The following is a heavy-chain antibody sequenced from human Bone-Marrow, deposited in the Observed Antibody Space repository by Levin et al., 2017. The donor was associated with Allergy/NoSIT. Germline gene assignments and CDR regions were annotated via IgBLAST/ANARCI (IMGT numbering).Heavy chain of an antibody. CDR2: IYSGDDT. V-gene: IGHV3-53*01. CDR1: GFSVGTHY. D-gene: IGHD2-15*01. CDR3: ARDGGSGYCSGGSCFSLFFNI. Sequence: GESLKISCAASGFSVGTHYMSWVRQAPGKGLEWVSVIYSGDDTHYADSVKGRFTISRDNSRNTLDLQMNSLRAEDTAVYYCARDGGSGYCSGGSCFSLFFNIWGQGTMVTVSS. J-gene: IGHJ3*02.